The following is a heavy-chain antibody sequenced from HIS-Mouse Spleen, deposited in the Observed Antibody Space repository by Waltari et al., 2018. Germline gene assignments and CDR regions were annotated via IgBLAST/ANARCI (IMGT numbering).Heavy chain of an antibody. CDR3: ARRRGWFDY. CDR1: GGPNSSSSYY. J-gene: IGHJ4*02. D-gene: IGHD6-19*01. V-gene: IGHV4-39*01. Sequence: QLQLQESGPGLVKPSETLSLTCTVSGGPNSSSSYYWGWLRQPPGKGLEWIGSIYYSGSTYYNPSLKSRVTISVDTSKNQFSLKLSSVTAADTAVYYCARRRGWFDYWGQGTLVTVSS. CDR2: IYYSGST.